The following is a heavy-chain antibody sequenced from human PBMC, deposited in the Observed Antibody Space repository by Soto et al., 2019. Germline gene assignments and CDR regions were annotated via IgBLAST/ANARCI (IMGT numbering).Heavy chain of an antibody. CDR3: ARIGYCSGGSCYDY. J-gene: IGHJ4*02. D-gene: IGHD2-15*01. CDR2: ISYDGSNK. Sequence: PGGSLRLSCAASGFTFSSYAMHWVRQAPGKGLEWVAVISYDGSNKYYADSVKGRFTISRDNSKNTLYLQMNSLRAEDTAVYYCARIGYCSGGSCYDYWGQGTLVTSPQ. CDR1: GFTFSSYA. V-gene: IGHV3-30-3*01.